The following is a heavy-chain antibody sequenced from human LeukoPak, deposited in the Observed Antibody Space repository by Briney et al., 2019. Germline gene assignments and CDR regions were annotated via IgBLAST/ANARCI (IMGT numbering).Heavy chain of an antibody. Sequence: GGSLRLSCAASGFTFRNYGMHWVRQAPGKGLEWVAVIWYDGSNKYYADSVKGRLTISRDNSKNKVYLQMNSLRAEDTAMYYCARDFYVGSKSYYIGYWGHGTLVTVSS. D-gene: IGHD3-10*01. CDR3: ARDFYVGSKSYYIGY. J-gene: IGHJ4*01. CDR2: IWYDGSNK. CDR1: GFTFRNYG. V-gene: IGHV3-33*01.